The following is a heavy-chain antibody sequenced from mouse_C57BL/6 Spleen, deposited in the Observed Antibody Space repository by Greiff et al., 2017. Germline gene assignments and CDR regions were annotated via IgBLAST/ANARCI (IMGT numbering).Heavy chain of an antibody. CDR3: ANYYGRFAY. Sequence: VQLQQPGAELVKPGASVKLSCKASGYTFTSYWMHWVKQRPGQGLEWIGMIHPNSGSTNYNAKFKSKATLTADTSSSTAYMQLSSLTSEDSAVYYCANYYGRFAYWGQGTLVTVSA. CDR2: IHPNSGST. D-gene: IGHD1-2*01. V-gene: IGHV1-64*01. CDR1: GYTFTSYW. J-gene: IGHJ3*01.